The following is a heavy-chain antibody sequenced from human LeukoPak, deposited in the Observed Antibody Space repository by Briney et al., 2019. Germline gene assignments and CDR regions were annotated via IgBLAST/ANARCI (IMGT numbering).Heavy chain of an antibody. Sequence: GRSLRLSRAASGFIVSSNYMSWVRQAPGKGLEWVSVIYSGGSTYYADSVKGRFTISRDNSKNTVYLQMNSLRADDTAVYYCARDRSADYSESSGLDYWGRGTLVTVSS. CDR1: GFIVSSNY. CDR3: ARDRSADYSESSGLDY. CDR2: IYSGGST. D-gene: IGHD3-22*01. J-gene: IGHJ4*02. V-gene: IGHV3-66*01.